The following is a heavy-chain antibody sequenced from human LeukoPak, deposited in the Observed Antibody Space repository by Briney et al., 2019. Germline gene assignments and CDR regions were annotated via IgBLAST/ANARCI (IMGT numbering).Heavy chain of an antibody. Sequence: SETLSLTCSVSGGSISRSSCYWGWIRQPPGKGLEWIGSIYYSGSTYYNPSLKSRVTISVDTSENQFSLKLSSVTAADTAVYYCASGPRPFDYWGQGTLVTVSS. CDR1: GGSISRSSCY. J-gene: IGHJ4*02. V-gene: IGHV4-39*01. CDR2: IYYSGST. CDR3: ASGPRPFDY.